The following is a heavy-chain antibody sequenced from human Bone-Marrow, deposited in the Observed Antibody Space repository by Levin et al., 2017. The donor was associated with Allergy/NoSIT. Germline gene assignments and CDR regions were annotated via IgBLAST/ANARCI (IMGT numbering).Heavy chain of an antibody. D-gene: IGHD3-22*01. CDR1: GYSITSDHS. Sequence: SETLSLTCAVSGYSITSDHSWGWIRQSPGKGLEWIGSMYHTGSIYYNPSLKSRVTKSRDTSKNQFSLNLSSVTAADTAMYFCVREKVGYFDIWGQGIMVTVST. CDR3: VREKVGYFDI. V-gene: IGHV4-38-2*02. CDR2: MYHTGSI. J-gene: IGHJ3*02.